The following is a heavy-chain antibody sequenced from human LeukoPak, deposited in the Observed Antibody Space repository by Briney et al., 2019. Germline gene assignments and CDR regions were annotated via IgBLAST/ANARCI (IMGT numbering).Heavy chain of an antibody. CDR1: GSTFSRYW. J-gene: IGHJ4*02. CDR3: ARTQERGPYYFDY. Sequence: GGSLRLSCATSGSTFSRYWMSWVRQAPGKGLEWVANIKQDGNAKYYVDSVEGRFTISRDNAKNSLYLQMNSLRAEDTALYFCARTQERGPYYFDYWGQGTLVTVSS. V-gene: IGHV3-7*05. D-gene: IGHD5-24*01. CDR2: IKQDGNAK.